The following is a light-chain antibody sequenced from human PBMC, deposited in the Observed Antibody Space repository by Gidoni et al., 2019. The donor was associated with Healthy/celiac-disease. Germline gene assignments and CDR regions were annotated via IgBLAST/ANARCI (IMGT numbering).Light chain of an antibody. V-gene: IGKV3-15*01. CDR3: QQYNNWLIT. J-gene: IGKJ4*01. Sequence: DIVMTQSPATLSMSPRERATLSSRASPSVNSNLDWYQQKPGQAPRLLIYGASTRATGITDRFSGSGSGTEFTLTISSLQSEDFAVYYCQQYNNWLITFGGGTKVEIK. CDR1: PSVNSN. CDR2: GAS.